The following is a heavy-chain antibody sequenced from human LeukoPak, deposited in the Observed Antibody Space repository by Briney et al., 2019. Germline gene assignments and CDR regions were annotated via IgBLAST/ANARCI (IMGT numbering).Heavy chain of an antibody. D-gene: IGHD3-22*01. CDR2: ISGSGGST. J-gene: IGHJ4*02. CDR1: GFTVNTNY. V-gene: IGHV3-23*01. Sequence: GGSLRLSCAASGFTVNTNYMSWVRQAPGKGLEWVSAISGSGGSTYYADSVKGRFTISRDNSKNTLYLQMNSLRAEDTAVYYCAKDIHDYDSSGYYLKIDYWGQGTLVTVSS. CDR3: AKDIHDYDSSGYYLKIDY.